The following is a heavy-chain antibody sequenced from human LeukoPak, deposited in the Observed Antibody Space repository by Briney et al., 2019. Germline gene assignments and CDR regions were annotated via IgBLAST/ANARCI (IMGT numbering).Heavy chain of an antibody. CDR1: GFTVSSNY. D-gene: IGHD4-11*01. J-gene: IGHJ6*02. Sequence: GRSLRLSCAASGFTVSSNYMSWVRQAPGKGLEWVSVIYSGGSTYYADSVKGRFTISRDNSKNTLYLQMNSLRAEDTAVYYCASLTSYYYGMDVWGQGTTVTVSS. CDR2: IYSGGST. CDR3: ASLTSYYYGMDV. V-gene: IGHV3-53*01.